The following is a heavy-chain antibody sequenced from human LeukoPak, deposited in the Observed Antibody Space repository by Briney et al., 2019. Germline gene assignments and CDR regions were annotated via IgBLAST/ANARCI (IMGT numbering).Heavy chain of an antibody. CDR3: ARYGSGSSAFDY. CDR2: IYTSGST. J-gene: IGHJ4*02. CDR1: GGSISSSSYY. Sequence: SETLSLTCTVSGGSISSSSYYWGWIRQPAGKGLEWIGRIYTSGSTNYNPSLKSRVTISVDTSKNQFSLKLSSVTAADTAVYYCARYGSGSSAFDYWGQGTLVTVSS. V-gene: IGHV4-61*02. D-gene: IGHD3-10*01.